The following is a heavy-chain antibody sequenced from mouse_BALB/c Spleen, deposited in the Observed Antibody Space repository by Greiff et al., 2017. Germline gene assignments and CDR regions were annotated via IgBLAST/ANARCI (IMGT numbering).Heavy chain of an antibody. J-gene: IGHJ4*01. CDR3: ARESATDAMDY. V-gene: IGHV3-2*02. CDR1: GYSITSDYA. D-gene: IGHD1-2*01. Sequence: EVKVEESGPGLVKPSQSLSLTCTVTGYSITSDYAWNWIRQFPGNKLEWMGYISYSGSTSYNPSLKSRISITRDTSKNQFFLQLNSVTTEDTATYYCARESATDAMDYWGQGTSVTVSS. CDR2: ISYSGST.